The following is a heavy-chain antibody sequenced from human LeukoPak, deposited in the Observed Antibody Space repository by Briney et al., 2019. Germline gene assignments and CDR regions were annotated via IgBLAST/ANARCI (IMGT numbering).Heavy chain of an antibody. J-gene: IGHJ4*02. D-gene: IGHD1-26*01. CDR3: ASWEASTNY. V-gene: IGHV3-7*01. Sequence: PGGSLRLSCAASGLFFSTNWMSWVRQAPGKGLEWVATIKPDGRDKYYVDSVKGRFTMSRDNGKNSVYLQMSSLRAEDTAVYYCASWEASTNYWGQGTLVTVSS. CDR1: GLFFSTNW. CDR2: IKPDGRDK.